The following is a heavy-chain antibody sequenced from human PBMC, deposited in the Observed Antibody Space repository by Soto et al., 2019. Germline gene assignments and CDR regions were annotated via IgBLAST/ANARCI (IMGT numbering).Heavy chain of an antibody. D-gene: IGHD4-17*01. V-gene: IGHV3-21*01. CDR1: GFTFSSYS. Sequence: GGSLRLSCAASGFTFSSYSMNWVRQAPGKGLEWVSSISSGSSYIYYADSVKGRFTISRDNAKNSLYLQMNSLRAEDTAVYYCARDLEEVHLLTVTTGEDAFDIWGQGTMVTVSS. J-gene: IGHJ3*02. CDR2: ISSGSSYI. CDR3: ARDLEEVHLLTVTTGEDAFDI.